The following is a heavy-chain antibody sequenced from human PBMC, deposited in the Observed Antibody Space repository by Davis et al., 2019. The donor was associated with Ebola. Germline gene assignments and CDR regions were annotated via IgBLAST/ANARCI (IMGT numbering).Heavy chain of an antibody. J-gene: IGHJ4*02. V-gene: IGHV1-18*01. CDR1: GYTFTSYG. CDR2: ISAYNGNT. D-gene: IGHD1-26*01. CDR3: ARAHIVGSPEVGFDY. Sequence: ASVKVSCKASGYTFTSYGISWVRQAPGQGLEWMGWISAYNGNTNYAQKLQGRVTMTTDTSTSTAYMELRSLRSEDTAVYYCARAHIVGSPEVGFDYWGQGTLVTVSS.